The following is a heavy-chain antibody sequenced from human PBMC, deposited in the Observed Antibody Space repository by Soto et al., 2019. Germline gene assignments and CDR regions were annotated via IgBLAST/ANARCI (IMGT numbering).Heavy chain of an antibody. D-gene: IGHD3-16*01. J-gene: IGHJ4*02. CDR2: MYYSGAT. V-gene: IGHV4-39*01. CDR3: ARHAAYDSVWGKSDGSDY. Sequence: PSETLSLTCTVSGGSISSNSYYWDWIRQPPGKGLEWIGSMYYSGATYHNPSLQSRVTISVDTSKNQFSLHLSSVTAADTAVYYCARHAAYDSVWGKSDGSDYWGQGTLVPVSP. CDR1: GGSISSNSYY.